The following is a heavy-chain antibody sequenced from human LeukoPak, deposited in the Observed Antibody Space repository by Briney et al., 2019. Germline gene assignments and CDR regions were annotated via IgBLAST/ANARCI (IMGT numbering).Heavy chain of an antibody. D-gene: IGHD6-13*01. CDR2: IYYSGST. CDR3: GHFIAAAGIDY. J-gene: IGHJ4*02. Sequence: SETLSLTCTVSGGSISSNSHYWGWIRQPPGKGLEWIGNIYYSGSTNYNPSLKSRVTISVDTSKNQFSLKLSSVTAADTAVYYCGHFIAAAGIDYWGQGTLVTVSS. CDR1: GGSISSNSHY. V-gene: IGHV4-39*07.